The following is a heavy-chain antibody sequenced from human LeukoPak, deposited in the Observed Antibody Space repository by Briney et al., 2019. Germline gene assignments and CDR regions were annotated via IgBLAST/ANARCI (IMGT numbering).Heavy chain of an antibody. CDR3: APYSSSLGWFDP. J-gene: IGHJ5*02. V-gene: IGHV4-39*01. CDR1: GGSISSSSYY. D-gene: IGHD6-13*01. CDR2: MHYSGST. Sequence: SETLSLTCTVSGGSISSSSYYWGWIRQPPGKGLEWIGSMHYSGSTYYNPSLKSRVTISVDTSKNQFSLKLSSVTAADTAMYYCAPYSSSLGWFDPWGQGTLVTVSS.